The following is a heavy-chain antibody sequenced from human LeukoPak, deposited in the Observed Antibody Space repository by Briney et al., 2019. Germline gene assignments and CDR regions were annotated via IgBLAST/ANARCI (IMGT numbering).Heavy chain of an antibody. V-gene: IGHV1-69*04. CDR2: IIPILGIA. CDR3: ARERYSSSSGFDP. J-gene: IGHJ5*02. CDR1: GGTFSSYA. Sequence: SVKVSCKASGGTFSSYAISWVRQAPGQGLEWMGRIIPILGIANYAQKFQGRVTITADKPTSTAYMDLSSLRSEDTAVHYCARERYSSSSGFDPWGQGTLVTVSS. D-gene: IGHD6-6*01.